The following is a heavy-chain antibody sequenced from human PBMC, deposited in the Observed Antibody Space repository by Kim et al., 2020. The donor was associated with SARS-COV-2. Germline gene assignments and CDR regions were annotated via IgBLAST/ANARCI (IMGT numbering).Heavy chain of an antibody. CDR2: ISSSGSTI. D-gene: IGHD3-22*01. J-gene: IGHJ6*02. CDR3: ARPHDSSGYYFSWGWSYYYGMDV. CDR1: GFTFSDYY. V-gene: IGHV3-11*04. Sequence: GGSLRLSCAASGFTFSDYYMSWIRQAPGKGLEWVSYISSSGSTIYYADSVKGRFTISRDNAKNSLYLQMNSLRAEDTAVYYCARPHDSSGYYFSWGWSYYYGMDVWGQGTTVTVSS.